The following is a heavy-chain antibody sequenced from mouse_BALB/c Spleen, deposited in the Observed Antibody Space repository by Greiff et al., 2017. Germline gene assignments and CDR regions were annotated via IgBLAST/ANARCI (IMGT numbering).Heavy chain of an antibody. CDR3: ARDWGVYYFDY. J-gene: IGHJ2*01. V-gene: IGHV1-87*01. CDR1: GYTFTSYW. D-gene: IGHD4-1*01. Sequence: VMLVESGAELARPGASVKLSCKASGYTFTSYWMQWVKQRPGQGLEWIGAIYPGDGDTRYTQKFKGKATLTADKSSSTAYMQLSSLASEDSAVYYCARDWGVYYFDYWGQGTTLTVSS. CDR2: IYPGDGDT.